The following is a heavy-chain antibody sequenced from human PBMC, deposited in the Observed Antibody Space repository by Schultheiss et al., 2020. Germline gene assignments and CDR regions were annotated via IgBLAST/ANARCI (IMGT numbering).Heavy chain of an antibody. J-gene: IGHJ6*02. Sequence: SQTLSLTCTVSGGSISSYYWSWIRQPPGKGLEWIGEINHSGSTNYNPSLKSRVTISVDTSKNQFSLKLSSVTAADTAVYYCARVTYYDFWSGYYPIREEYYYYYGMDVWCQGTTVTVSS. CDR1: GGSISSYY. V-gene: IGHV4-34*01. CDR3: ARVTYYDFWSGYYPIREEYYYYYGMDV. CDR2: INHSGST. D-gene: IGHD3-3*01.